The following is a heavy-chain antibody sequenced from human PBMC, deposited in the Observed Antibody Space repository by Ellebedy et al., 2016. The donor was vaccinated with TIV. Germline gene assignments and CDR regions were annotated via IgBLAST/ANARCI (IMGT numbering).Heavy chain of an antibody. V-gene: IGHV4-34*01. Sequence: MPSETLSLTCAVYGGSFSGYYWSWIRQPPGKGLEWMGEINHSGSPNYNPSLKSRVTISVDTSKTQFSLKLSSVTAADTAVYYCARGWRVGATMRMYWFDPWGQGTLVTVSS. CDR3: ARGWRVGATMRMYWFDP. D-gene: IGHD1-26*01. CDR1: GGSFSGYY. CDR2: INHSGSP. J-gene: IGHJ5*02.